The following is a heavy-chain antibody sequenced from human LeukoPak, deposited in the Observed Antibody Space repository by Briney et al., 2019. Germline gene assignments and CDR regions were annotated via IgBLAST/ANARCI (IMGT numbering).Heavy chain of an antibody. CDR2: ISYDGSNK. D-gene: IGHD6-13*01. CDR1: GFTFSSYA. V-gene: IGHV3-30-3*01. CDR3: ARESSYFDY. Sequence: GGSLRLSCAASGFTFSSYAMHWVRQAPGKGLEWVAVISYDGSNKYYADSVKGRFTISRDNSRNTLYLQMNSLRAEDTAVYYCARESSYFDYWGQGTLVTVSS. J-gene: IGHJ4*02.